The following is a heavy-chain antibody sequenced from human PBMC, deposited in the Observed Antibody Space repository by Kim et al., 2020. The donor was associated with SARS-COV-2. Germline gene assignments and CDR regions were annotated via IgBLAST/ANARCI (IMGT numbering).Heavy chain of an antibody. D-gene: IGHD2-15*01. CDR2: ISSSGGNT. CDR1: GFTFSSSA. Sequence: GGSLRLSCAASGFTFSSSAMSWVRQAPGKGLEWVSTISSSGGNTYYADSVKGRFTISRDNSKNTLYLQMNSLRAEDTAVYYCAKDGEWGYCSGSSCRFVSYGGQGTLVSVS. J-gene: IGHJ4*02. V-gene: IGHV3-23*01. CDR3: AKDGEWGYCSGSSCRFVSY.